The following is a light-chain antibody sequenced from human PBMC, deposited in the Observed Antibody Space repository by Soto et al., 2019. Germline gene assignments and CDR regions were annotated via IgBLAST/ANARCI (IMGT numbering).Light chain of an antibody. Sequence: EFVLTQSPGTLSLSPGERATLSCRASQTVRNNYLAWYQQKPGQAPRLLIYGASSRATGIPARFSGSGSGTDFTLTISSLEPEDFAVYYCQQFSSYPLTFGGGTKVDIK. CDR1: QTVRNNY. CDR2: GAS. V-gene: IGKV3-20*01. J-gene: IGKJ4*01. CDR3: QQFSSYPLT.